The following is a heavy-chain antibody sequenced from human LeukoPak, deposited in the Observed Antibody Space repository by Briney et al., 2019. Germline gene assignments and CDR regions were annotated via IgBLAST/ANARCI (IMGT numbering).Heavy chain of an antibody. D-gene: IGHD3-10*01. CDR3: ARYYYGSGTLDY. Sequence: ASVKVSCKTSGYTFNAYYMHWVRQAPGQGLEWMGIINPSGGSTSYAQKFQGRVTMTRDTSTSTVYMELSSLRSEDTAVYYCARYYYGSGTLDYWGQGTLVTVSS. J-gene: IGHJ4*02. CDR1: GYTFNAYY. CDR2: INPSGGST. V-gene: IGHV1-46*02.